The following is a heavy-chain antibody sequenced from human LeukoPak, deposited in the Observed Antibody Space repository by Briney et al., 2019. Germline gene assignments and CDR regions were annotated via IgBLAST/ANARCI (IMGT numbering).Heavy chain of an antibody. J-gene: IGHJ4*02. CDR2: IWYDGSNK. CDR3: ARDFGVAGGPDY. Sequence: GGSLRLSCAASGFTFSSYWMSWVRQAPGKGLEWVAVIWYDGSNKYYADSVKGRFTISRDNSKNTLYLQMNSLRAEDTAVYYCARDFGVAGGPDYWGQGTLVTVSS. V-gene: IGHV3-33*08. CDR1: GFTFSSYW. D-gene: IGHD2-15*01.